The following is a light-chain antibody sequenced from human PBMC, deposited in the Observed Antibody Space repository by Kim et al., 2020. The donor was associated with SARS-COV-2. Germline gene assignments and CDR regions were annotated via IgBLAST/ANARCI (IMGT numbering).Light chain of an antibody. CDR1: QSVLYSSNNNNY. J-gene: IGKJ4*01. Sequence: ATINCKSRQSVLYSSNNNNYLNWYQQKPGQPPKLLISWASTRESGVPDRFSGSGSGTDFTLTISSLQADDVAVYYCQQYSEIPLTFGGGTKVDIK. CDR3: QQYSEIPLT. V-gene: IGKV4-1*01. CDR2: WAS.